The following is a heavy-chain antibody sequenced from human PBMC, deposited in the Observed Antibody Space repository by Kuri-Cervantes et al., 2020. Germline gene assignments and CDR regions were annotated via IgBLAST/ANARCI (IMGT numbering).Heavy chain of an antibody. V-gene: IGHV3-33*01. Sequence: GESLKISCAASGFTFSSYGMHWVRQAPGKGLEWVAVIWYDGSNKYYADSVKGRFTISRDNSKNTLYLQMNSLRGDDTAVYHCARCRAPNTLIIRSPLDHWGQGTLVTVSS. D-gene: IGHD2-2*02. CDR1: GFTFSSYG. J-gene: IGHJ4*02. CDR2: IWYDGSNK. CDR3: ARCRAPNTLIIRSPLDH.